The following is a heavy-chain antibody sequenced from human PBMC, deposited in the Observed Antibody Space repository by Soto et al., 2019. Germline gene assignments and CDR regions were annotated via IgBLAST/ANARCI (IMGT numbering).Heavy chain of an antibody. CDR3: ARHDCISSSCYYYYYYGMDV. J-gene: IGHJ6*02. CDR2: ISAYNGNT. D-gene: IGHD2-2*01. Sequence: ASVKVSCKASGYTFTSYYISWVRQAPGQGLEWMGWISAYNGNTNYAQKLQGRVTMTTDTSTSTAYMELSSLRSEDTAVYYCARHDCISSSCYYYYYYGMDVWGQGTTVTVSS. CDR1: GYTFTSYY. V-gene: IGHV1-18*01.